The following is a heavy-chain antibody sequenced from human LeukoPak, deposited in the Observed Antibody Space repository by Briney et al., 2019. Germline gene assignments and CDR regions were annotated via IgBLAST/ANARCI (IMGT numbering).Heavy chain of an antibody. J-gene: IGHJ3*02. D-gene: IGHD3-22*01. CDR3: ARGAHDSSGRDAFDI. CDR1: GGTFSSYA. V-gene: IGHV1-69*05. Sequence: GSSVKVSCKASGGTFSSYAISWVRQAPGQGLEWMGGIIPIFGTANYAQKFQGRVTITTDESTSTAYMELRSLRSDDTAVYYCARGAHDSSGRDAFDIWGQGTMVTVSS. CDR2: IIPIFGTA.